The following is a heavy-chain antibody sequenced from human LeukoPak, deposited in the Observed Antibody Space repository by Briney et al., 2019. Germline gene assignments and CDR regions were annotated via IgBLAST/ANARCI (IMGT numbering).Heavy chain of an antibody. J-gene: IGHJ4*02. CDR3: ASASSHRIAAGGDY. CDR1: GFTFSSYS. V-gene: IGHV3-74*01. CDR2: INSDGSSR. Sequence: GGSLRLSCAASGFTFSSYSMNWVRQAPGKGLVWVSRINSDGSSRNYADSVKGRFTISRDNAKNTLYLQMNSLRGEDTAVYYCASASSHRIAAGGDYWGQGTLVTVSS. D-gene: IGHD6-13*01.